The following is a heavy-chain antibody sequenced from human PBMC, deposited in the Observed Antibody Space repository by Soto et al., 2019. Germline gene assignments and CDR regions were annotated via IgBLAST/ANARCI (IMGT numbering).Heavy chain of an antibody. CDR3: ASRITGSPNYYSGMDV. CDR1: GGTFSSYA. J-gene: IGHJ6*02. D-gene: IGHD1-20*01. CDR2: IIPIFGTA. Sequence: QVQLVQSGAEVKKPGSSVKVSCKASGGTFSSYAINWVRQAPGQGLEWMGGIIPIFGTADYAQKFQGRVTTTADEATSTAYMELRSLRCEATAVYYCASRITGSPNYYSGMDVWGQGTTVTVSS. V-gene: IGHV1-69*12.